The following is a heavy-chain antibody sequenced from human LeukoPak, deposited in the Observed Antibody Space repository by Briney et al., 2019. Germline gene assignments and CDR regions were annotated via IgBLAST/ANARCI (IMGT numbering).Heavy chain of an antibody. CDR3: AKELGRAADGTSY. CDR2: IIGSGGST. Sequence: GGSLRLSSAASGFAVSNYSTSWVRQAPGKGLEWDSSIIGSGGSTDCADSVKGRFTISRDNSKNTLYLQMNSLRAEDTAVYYCAKELGRAADGTSYWGQGTLVTVSS. V-gene: IGHV3-23*01. J-gene: IGHJ4*02. CDR1: GFAVSNYS. D-gene: IGHD6-13*01.